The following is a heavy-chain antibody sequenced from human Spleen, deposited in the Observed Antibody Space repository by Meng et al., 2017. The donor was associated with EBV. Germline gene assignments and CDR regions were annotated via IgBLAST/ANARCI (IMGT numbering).Heavy chain of an antibody. Sequence: EVLLAESGGALVQPGGSLRLSLATSGFTFRNYWMHWVRQVPGKGLLWVSRTNEDGGITTYADSVRGRFLISRDNTKNTLYLQMNSLRVEDTAVYFCSRDLAGSYDDWGQGTLVTVSS. D-gene: IGHD6-25*01. V-gene: IGHV3-74*01. CDR2: TNEDGGIT. CDR3: SRDLAGSYDD. J-gene: IGHJ4*02. CDR1: GFTFRNYW.